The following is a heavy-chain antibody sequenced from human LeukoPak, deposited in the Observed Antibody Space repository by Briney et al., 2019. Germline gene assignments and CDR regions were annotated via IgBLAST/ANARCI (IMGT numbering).Heavy chain of an antibody. CDR3: ARGLASGYPPIPFDY. CDR1: GGSISSSNW. CDR2: IYHSGST. Sequence: PSGTLSLTCAVSGGSISSSNWWSWVRQPPGKGLEWIGEIYHSGSTNYNPSLKSRVTISVDTSKIQFSLNLSSVTAADTAIYYCARGLASGYPPIPFDYGGQGTQVTVSA. V-gene: IGHV4-4*02. D-gene: IGHD3-3*01. J-gene: IGHJ4*02.